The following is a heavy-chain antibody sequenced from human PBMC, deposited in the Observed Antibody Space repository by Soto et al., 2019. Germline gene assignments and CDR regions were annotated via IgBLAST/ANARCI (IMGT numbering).Heavy chain of an antibody. CDR3: ARVGYSYGLFFWFDP. D-gene: IGHD5-18*01. CDR2: IIPIFGTA. J-gene: IGHJ5*02. Sequence: QVQLVQSGAEVRKPGSSVKVSCKASGGTFSSYAISWVRQAPGQGLEWMGGIIPIFGTANYAQKFQGRVTITADKSTSTAYMELSSLRSEDTAVYYCARVGYSYGLFFWFDPWGQGTLVTVSS. CDR1: GGTFSSYA. V-gene: IGHV1-69*06.